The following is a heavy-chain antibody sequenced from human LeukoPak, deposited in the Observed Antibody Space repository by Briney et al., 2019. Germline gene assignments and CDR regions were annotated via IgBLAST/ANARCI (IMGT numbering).Heavy chain of an antibody. CDR1: GFTFSSYS. J-gene: IGHJ4*02. D-gene: IGHD1-26*01. CDR2: ISSSSSYI. CDR3: ARIRGSYFFDY. Sequence: PGGSLRLSCAASGFTFSSYSMNWVCQAPGKGLEWVSSISSSSSYIYYADSVKGRFTISRDNAKNSLYLQMNSLRAGDTAVYYCARIRGSYFFDYWGQGTLVTVSS. V-gene: IGHV3-21*01.